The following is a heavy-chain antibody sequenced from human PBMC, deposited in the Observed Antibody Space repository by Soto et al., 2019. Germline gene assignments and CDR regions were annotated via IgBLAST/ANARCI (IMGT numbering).Heavy chain of an antibody. CDR1: GGSICSSIFY. D-gene: IGHD2-2*01. CDR2: IYYSGST. CDR3: AGIVVVPAAMVHYHYGMDV. Sequence: PSETLSLTCTFSGGSICSSIFYWGWIRQPPGKGLEWIGSIYYSGSTYYNPSLKSRVTISVDTSKNQFSLKLSSVTAADTAVYYCAGIVVVPAAMVHYHYGMDVWGKRTTVTVSS. J-gene: IGHJ6*04. V-gene: IGHV4-39*01.